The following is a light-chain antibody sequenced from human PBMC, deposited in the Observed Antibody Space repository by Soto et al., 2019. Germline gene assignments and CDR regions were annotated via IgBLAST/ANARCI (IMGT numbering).Light chain of an antibody. CDR2: STS. V-gene: IGKV3-20*01. CDR1: QSVTSPF. J-gene: IGKJ1*01. CDR3: QQYGSSPRT. Sequence: EIVLTQSPGTLSWSPGERATLSCRASQSVTSPFLAWYQLKPGQPPRLLIYSTSGRATGIPDRFSGSGSGTDFTLTISSLEPEDSAVYYCQQYGSSPRTVGQGTKVDSK.